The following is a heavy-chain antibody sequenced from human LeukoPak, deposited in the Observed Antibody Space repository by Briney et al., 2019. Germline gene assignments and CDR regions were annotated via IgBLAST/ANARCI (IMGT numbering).Heavy chain of an antibody. V-gene: IGHV4-59*11. CDR3: ARLLDNDSSGYPDTFDM. J-gene: IGHJ3*02. Sequence: ETLSLTCTVSGGSINSHFWSWIRPPPGKGLEWIGYIYYSGSIKYNPSLQSRVTISVGTSESNFSLKLTSVTAADTAVYYCARLLDNDSSGYPDTFDMWGQGTVVIVSS. CDR1: GGSINSHF. D-gene: IGHD3-22*01. CDR2: IYYSGSI.